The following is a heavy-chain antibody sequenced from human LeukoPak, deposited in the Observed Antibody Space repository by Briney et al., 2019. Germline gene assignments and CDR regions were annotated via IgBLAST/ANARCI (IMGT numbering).Heavy chain of an antibody. D-gene: IGHD4-17*01. J-gene: IGHJ4*02. CDR1: EFTFSSYW. V-gene: IGHV3-7*01. Sequence: PGGSLRLSCAASEFTFSSYWMSWVRQAPGKGLEWVANIKHDGSEKYYVDSVKGRFTISRDNAKDSLYLQMNSLRAEDTAVYYCARVWTVTDPRFDYWGQGTLVTVSS. CDR2: IKHDGSEK. CDR3: ARVWTVTDPRFDY.